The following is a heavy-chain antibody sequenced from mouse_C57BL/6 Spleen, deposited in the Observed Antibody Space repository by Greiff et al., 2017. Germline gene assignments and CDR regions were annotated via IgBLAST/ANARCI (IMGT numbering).Heavy chain of an antibody. CDR2: ISSGSSTI. CDR3: AKTGNWYFDV. J-gene: IGHJ1*03. CDR1: GFTFSDYG. D-gene: IGHD1-3*01. V-gene: IGHV5-17*01. Sequence: EVKLVESGGGLVKPGGSLKLSCAASGFTFSDYGMHWVRQAPETGLEWVAYISSGSSTIYYADTVKGRFTISRDNAKNTLFLQMTSLRSEDTAMYYCAKTGNWYFDVWGTGTTVTVSS.